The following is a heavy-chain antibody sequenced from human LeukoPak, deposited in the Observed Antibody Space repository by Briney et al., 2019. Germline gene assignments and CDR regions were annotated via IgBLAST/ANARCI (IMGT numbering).Heavy chain of an antibody. CDR1: GYTFTSYG. CDR3: ARSLLGYCSSTSCPLFVPYGMDV. V-gene: IGHV1-18*01. CDR2: ISAYNGNT. J-gene: IGHJ6*02. D-gene: IGHD2-2*01. Sequence: GASVKVSCKASGYTFTSYGISWVRQAPGQGLEWMGWISAYNGNTNYAQKLQGRVTMTTDTSTSTAYMELRSLRSDDTAVYYCARSLLGYCSSTSCPLFVPYGMDVWGQGTTVTVSS.